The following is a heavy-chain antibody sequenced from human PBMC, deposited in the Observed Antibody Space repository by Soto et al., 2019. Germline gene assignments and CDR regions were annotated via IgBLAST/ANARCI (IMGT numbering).Heavy chain of an antibody. D-gene: IGHD2-15*01. J-gene: IGHJ4*02. V-gene: IGHV1-18*01. CDR2: ISAYNGNT. CDR1: GYTFTSYG. Sequence: GASVXVSCKASGYTFTSYGISWVRQAPGQGLEWMGWISAYNGNTNYAQKLQGRVTVTTDTSTSTAYMELRSLRSDDTAVYYCARDYLGYCSGGSCTQFDYWGQGTLVTVSS. CDR3: ARDYLGYCSGGSCTQFDY.